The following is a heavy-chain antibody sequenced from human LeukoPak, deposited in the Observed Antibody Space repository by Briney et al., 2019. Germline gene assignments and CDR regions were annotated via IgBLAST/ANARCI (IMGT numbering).Heavy chain of an antibody. CDR2: IYYSGST. CDR1: GGSISSGGYY. V-gene: IGHV4-61*08. J-gene: IGHJ2*01. CDR3: ARGDGYNGPINL. D-gene: IGHD5-24*01. Sequence: SETLSLTCTVSGGSISSGGYYWSWIRQPPGKGLEWIGYIYYSGSTNYNPSLKSRVTISVDTSKNQFSLKLSSVTAADTAVYYCARGDGYNGPINLWGRGTLVTVSS.